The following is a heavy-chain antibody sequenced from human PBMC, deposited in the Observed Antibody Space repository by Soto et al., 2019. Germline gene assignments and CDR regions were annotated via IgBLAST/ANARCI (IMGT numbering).Heavy chain of an antibody. D-gene: IGHD3-10*01. CDR2: IYPGDSDT. J-gene: IGHJ3*02. V-gene: IGHV5-51*01. Sequence: PGESLKISCKGSGYSFTSYWIGWVRQMSGKGLEWMGIIYPGDSDTRYSPSFQGQVTISADKSISTAYLQWSSLKASDTAMYYCARQYYGSGSLGYAFDIWGQGTMVTVSS. CDR1: GYSFTSYW. CDR3: ARQYYGSGSLGYAFDI.